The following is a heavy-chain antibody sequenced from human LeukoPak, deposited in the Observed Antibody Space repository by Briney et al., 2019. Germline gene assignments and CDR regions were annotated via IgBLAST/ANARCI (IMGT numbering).Heavy chain of an antibody. V-gene: IGHV1-2*02. CDR1: GYTFTGYY. D-gene: IGHD5-12*01. J-gene: IGHJ4*02. CDR2: INPNSGGT. CDR3: ARTPYIVATIAYFDY. Sequence: ASVKVSCKASGYTFTGYYMHWVRQTPGQGLEWMGWINPNSGGTNYAQKFQGRVTMTRDTSISTAYMELSRLRSDDTAVYYCARTPYIVATIAYFDYWGQGTLVTVSS.